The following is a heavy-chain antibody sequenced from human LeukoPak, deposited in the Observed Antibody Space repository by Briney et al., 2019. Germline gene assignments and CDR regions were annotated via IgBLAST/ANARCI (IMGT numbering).Heavy chain of an antibody. Sequence: SETLSLTCAVSGGSISSSNWWSWVRQPPGKGLEWIGEINHSGSTNYNPSLKSRVTISVDTSKNQFSLKLSSVTAADTAVYYCARRNGYWGQGTLVTVSS. V-gene: IGHV4-4*02. CDR1: GGSISSSNW. CDR2: INHSGST. D-gene: IGHD2-8*01. CDR3: ARRNGY. J-gene: IGHJ4*02.